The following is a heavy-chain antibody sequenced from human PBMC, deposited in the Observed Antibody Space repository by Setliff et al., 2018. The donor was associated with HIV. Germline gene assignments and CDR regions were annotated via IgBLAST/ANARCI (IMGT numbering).Heavy chain of an antibody. V-gene: IGHV3-74*01. CDR1: GFTFSSYW. D-gene: IGHD3-16*02. J-gene: IGHJ4*02. CDR3: ARGIVHLPYYFDY. CDR2: INSDGSTT. Sequence: GGSLRLSCAASGFTFSSYWMHWVRQAPGKGLVWVSRINSDGSTTSYADSVKGRFTISRDNAKNTLYPRMNSLRAEDAAVYYCARGIVHLPYYFDYWGQGTLVTVSS.